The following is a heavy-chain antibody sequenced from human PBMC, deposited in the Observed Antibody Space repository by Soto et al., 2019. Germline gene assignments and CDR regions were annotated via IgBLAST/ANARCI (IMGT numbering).Heavy chain of an antibody. Sequence: SETLSLTCTVSGGSIISYYWSWMRQPPGKGLEWIGYIYYSGSTNYNPSLKSRVTISVDTSKNQFSLKLSSVTAADTAVYYCARDKGMTTYYYYGMDVWGQGTTVTVSS. CDR3: ARDKGMTTYYYYGMDV. J-gene: IGHJ6*02. CDR2: IYYSGST. D-gene: IGHD3-10*01. V-gene: IGHV4-59*01. CDR1: GGSIISYY.